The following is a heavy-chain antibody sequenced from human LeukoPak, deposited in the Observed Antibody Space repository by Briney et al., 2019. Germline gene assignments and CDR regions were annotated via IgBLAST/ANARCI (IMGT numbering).Heavy chain of an antibody. J-gene: IGHJ4*02. CDR2: ISGSGGST. CDR3: AKQGYYYDSSGYYYYFDY. CDR1: GFTFSSYA. D-gene: IGHD3-22*01. V-gene: IGHV3-23*01. Sequence: QPGGSLRLSCAASGFTFSSYAMSWVRQAPGKGLEWVSAISGSGGSTYYADSVKGRFTISRDNSKNTLYLQMNSLRAEDTAVYYCAKQGYYYDSSGYYYYFDYWGQGTLVTVSS.